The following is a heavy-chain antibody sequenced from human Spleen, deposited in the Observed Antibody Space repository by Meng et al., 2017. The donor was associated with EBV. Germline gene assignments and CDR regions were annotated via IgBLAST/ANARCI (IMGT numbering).Heavy chain of an antibody. D-gene: IGHD6-19*01. J-gene: IGHJ4*02. Sequence: QAELEESGPGLAKPSDTLSLTCSVSDCSVTRGENYWTWIRPSPGNGLEWIGYIHYGGASNYNPSLKSRVTISLDTSKNQFSLRVNAVTAADTAVYFCARGHSSDWDYFFDSWGLGTLVTVSS. CDR1: DCSVTRGENY. V-gene: IGHV4-61*08. CDR2: IHYGGAS. CDR3: ARGHSSDWDYFFDS.